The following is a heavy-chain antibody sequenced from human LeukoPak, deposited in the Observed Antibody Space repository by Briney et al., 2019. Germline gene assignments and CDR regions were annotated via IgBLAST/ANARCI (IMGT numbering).Heavy chain of an antibody. J-gene: IGHJ4*02. CDR3: ARGKRGYSSSWYDY. V-gene: IGHV4-34*01. Sequence: GSLRLPCTASGFTFSNYAMTWVRQPPGKGLEWIGEINHSGSTDYNPSLKSRVTISVDTSKNQFSLKLSSVTAADTAVYYCARGKRGYSSSWYDYWGQGTLVTVSS. D-gene: IGHD6-13*01. CDR2: INHSGST. CDR1: GFTFSNYA.